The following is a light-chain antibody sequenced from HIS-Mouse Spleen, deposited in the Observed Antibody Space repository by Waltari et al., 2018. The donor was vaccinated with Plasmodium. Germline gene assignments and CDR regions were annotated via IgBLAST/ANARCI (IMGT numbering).Light chain of an antibody. CDR1: SDINVGSYN. CDR3: MIWPSNASGV. J-gene: IGLJ3*02. Sequence: QPVLTQPPSSSASPGESARLTFTLPSDINVGSYNISWYHPKPGSPPRYLLYYYSDSDKGQGSGVPSRFSGSKDASANTGILLISGLQSEDEADYYCMIWPSNASGVFGGGTKLTVL. CDR2: YYSDSDK. V-gene: IGLV5-37*01.